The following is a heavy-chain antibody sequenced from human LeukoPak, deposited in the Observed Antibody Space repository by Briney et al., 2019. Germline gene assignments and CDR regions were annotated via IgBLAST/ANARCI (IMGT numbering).Heavy chain of an antibody. V-gene: IGHV1-24*01. CDR3: AKGVAVAGTPPGGDY. D-gene: IGHD6-19*01. CDR2: IDLEHGNP. CDR1: GYSLIELS. Sequence: ASVKVSCKVSGYSLIELSTHWVRQAPGKGLEWMGGIDLEHGNPVYAQKFQGRVTMTEDTTTDTAYMEVNRLTSEDTAIYYCAKGVAVAGTPPGGDYWGQGTLLTDPS. J-gene: IGHJ4*02.